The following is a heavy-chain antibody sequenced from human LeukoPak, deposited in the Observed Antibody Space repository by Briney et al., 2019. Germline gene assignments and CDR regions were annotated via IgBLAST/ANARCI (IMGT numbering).Heavy chain of an antibody. CDR3: ARHTGGSYRYTGFDY. V-gene: IGHV4-39*01. CDR2: IYYSGST. CDR1: GGSISSSSYY. D-gene: IGHD3-16*02. J-gene: IGHJ4*02. Sequence: SETLSLTCTVSGGSISSSSYYWGWIRQPPGKGLEWIGSIYYSGSTYCNPSLKSRVTISVDTSKNRFSLKLSSVTAADTAVYYCARHTGGSYRYTGFDYWGQGTLVTVSS.